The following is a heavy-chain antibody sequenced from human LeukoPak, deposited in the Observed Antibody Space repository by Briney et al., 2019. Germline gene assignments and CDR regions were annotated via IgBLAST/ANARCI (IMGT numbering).Heavy chain of an antibody. CDR2: IYYSGST. CDR3: ARVSRQEAIYFDH. Sequence: SETLSLTCTVSGGSISSYYWSWIRQPPGKGLVWVWHIYYSGSTNYNPSLKSRVTISVDTYKNQLSLKLRSETAADTSVYYCARVSRQEAIYFDHWGQGTLVTVSS. CDR1: GGSISSYY. J-gene: IGHJ4*02. V-gene: IGHV4-59*01.